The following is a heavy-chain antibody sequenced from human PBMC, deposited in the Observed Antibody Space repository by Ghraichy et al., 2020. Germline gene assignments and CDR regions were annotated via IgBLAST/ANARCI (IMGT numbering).Heavy chain of an antibody. CDR2: IYTSGST. J-gene: IGHJ4*02. CDR3: ARLVLIVGGPRYYFDY. D-gene: IGHD6-13*01. V-gene: IGHV4-4*09. CDR1: GGSISSYY. Sequence: SETLSLTCTVSGGSISSYYWSWIRQPPGKGLEWIGYIYTSGSTNYNPSLKSRVTISVDTSKNQFSLKLSSVTAADTAVYYCARLVLIVGGPRYYFDYWGQGTLVTVSS.